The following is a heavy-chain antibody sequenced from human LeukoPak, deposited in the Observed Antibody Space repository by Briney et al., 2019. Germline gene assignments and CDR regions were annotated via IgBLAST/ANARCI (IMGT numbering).Heavy chain of an antibody. V-gene: IGHV3-7*01. CDR3: AREGITTTGDDAFDI. D-gene: IGHD6-13*01. CDR1: GFTFSGHY. J-gene: IGHJ3*02. Sequence: PGGSLRLSCAASGFTFSGHYMSWVRQAPGKGLEWVANIKQDGRDKFYVDSVRGRLTISRDNAKSSLYLQMNSLRAEDTAVYYCAREGITTTGDDAFDIWGQGTMVTVSS. CDR2: IKQDGRDK.